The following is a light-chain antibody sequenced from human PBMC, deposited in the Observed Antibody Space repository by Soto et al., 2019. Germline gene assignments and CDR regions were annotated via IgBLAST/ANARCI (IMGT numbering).Light chain of an antibody. Sequence: DIVMTQSPDSLAVSLGERATINCKSSQSILYSSNNKNYLAWYQQKPGQPPKLLIYLASTRESVVPDRLSGSGSGTDFTLTISSLQAEDVAVYYCQKYYSTPFTFGPGTKVDIK. V-gene: IGKV4-1*01. CDR2: LAS. J-gene: IGKJ3*01. CDR1: QSILYSSNNKNY. CDR3: QKYYSTPFT.